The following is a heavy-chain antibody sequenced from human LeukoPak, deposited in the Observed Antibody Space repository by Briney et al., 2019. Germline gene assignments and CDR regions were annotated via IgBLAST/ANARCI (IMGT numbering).Heavy chain of an antibody. CDR2: IKQDGSQR. V-gene: IGHV3-7*01. D-gene: IGHD6-6*01. CDR3: ARRGGSSSRRSPIDY. J-gene: IGHJ4*02. Sequence: VGSLRLSCTASGFTFSDYWMTWVRQAPGKGPEWVANIKQDGSQRYYVDSVRGRFTISRDNAKNSLFLQMNGLRAEDTAVYYCARRGGSSSRRSPIDYWGQGTLVTVSS. CDR1: GFTFSDYW.